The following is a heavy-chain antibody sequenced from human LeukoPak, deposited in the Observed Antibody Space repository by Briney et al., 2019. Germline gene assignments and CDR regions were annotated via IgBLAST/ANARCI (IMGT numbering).Heavy chain of an antibody. Sequence: PGGSLRLSCAASGFTFSSNWMHWVRQTPGKGLVWVSRINFDGSTTGYADSVQGRFTISRDNAKNTLYLQMNSLTVEDTAVYYCTRDRTTVTLFDSWGQGTLVTVSS. V-gene: IGHV3-74*01. D-gene: IGHD4-17*01. CDR3: TRDRTTVTLFDS. CDR2: INFDGSTT. CDR1: GFTFSSNW. J-gene: IGHJ4*02.